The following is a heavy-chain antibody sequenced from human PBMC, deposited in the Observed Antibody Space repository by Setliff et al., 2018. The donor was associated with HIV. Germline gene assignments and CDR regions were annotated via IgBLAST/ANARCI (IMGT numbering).Heavy chain of an antibody. J-gene: IGHJ6*03. D-gene: IGHD3-3*01. CDR1: GGSFSGYY. CDR2: INHSGST. CDR3: ARANLAVVTPSSYYMGV. V-gene: IGHV4-34*01. Sequence: AETLSLTCAVYGGSFSGYYWSWIRQPPGKGLEWIGEINHSGSTNYNPSLKSRVSISGDTSKNQFSLNLTSVTAADTAVYYCARANLAVVTPSSYYMGVWAKGTTVTVSS.